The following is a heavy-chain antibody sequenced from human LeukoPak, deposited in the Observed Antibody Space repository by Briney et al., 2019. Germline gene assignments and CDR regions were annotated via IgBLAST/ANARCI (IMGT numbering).Heavy chain of an antibody. CDR1: GYTFAGYY. V-gene: IGHV1-2*06. CDR3: ARAGTAMDYFDY. J-gene: IGHJ4*02. D-gene: IGHD5-18*01. CDR2: INPNSGGT. Sequence: ASVKVSCKASGYTFAGYYMHWVRQAPGQGLEWMGRINPNSGGTNYAQKFQGRVTMTRDTSISTAYMELSRLRSDDTAVYYCARAGTAMDYFDYWGQGTLVTVSS.